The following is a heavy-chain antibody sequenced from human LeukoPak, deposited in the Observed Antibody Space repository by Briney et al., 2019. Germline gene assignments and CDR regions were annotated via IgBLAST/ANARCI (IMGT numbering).Heavy chain of an antibody. V-gene: IGHV1-46*01. J-gene: IGHJ4*02. CDR1: GYTFSDHH. CDR3: AGDTYGSDY. CDR2: ITPTDGST. D-gene: IGHD3-10*01. Sequence: GASVKVSCKASGYTFSDHHMHWVRQAPGQGLEWMGKITPTDGSTTYAQNFQDRVTMTRDTSTSTVYMELNSLTSEDTAVYYCAGDTYGSDYWGQGTLVTVSS.